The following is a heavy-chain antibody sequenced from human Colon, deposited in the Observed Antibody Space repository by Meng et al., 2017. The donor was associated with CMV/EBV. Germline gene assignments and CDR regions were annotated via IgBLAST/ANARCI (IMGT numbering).Heavy chain of an antibody. CDR1: GFMFSKYG. V-gene: IGHV3-21*01. CDR2: ISYGSTYV. Sequence: GESLKISCAASGFMFSKYGMNWVRQAPGKGLEWVSSISYGSTYVEYADSVLGRFTITRDNAETSLFLQMDSLRVEDTAVYYCVRESTSSSYDYWGQGTPVTVSS. CDR3: VRESTSSSYDY. J-gene: IGHJ4*02. D-gene: IGHD3-10*01.